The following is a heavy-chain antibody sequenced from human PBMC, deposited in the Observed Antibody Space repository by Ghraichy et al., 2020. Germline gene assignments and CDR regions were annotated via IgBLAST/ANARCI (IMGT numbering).Heavy chain of an antibody. J-gene: IGHJ5*02. CDR2: IYYSGST. Sequence: SETLSLTCTVSGGSISSYYWSWIRQPPGKGLEWIGYIYYSGSTNYNPSLKSRVTISVDTSKNQFSLKLSSVTAADTAVYYCARGGGSYPNWFDPWGQGTLVTVSS. D-gene: IGHD1-26*01. CDR1: GGSISSYY. CDR3: ARGGGSYPNWFDP. V-gene: IGHV4-59*01.